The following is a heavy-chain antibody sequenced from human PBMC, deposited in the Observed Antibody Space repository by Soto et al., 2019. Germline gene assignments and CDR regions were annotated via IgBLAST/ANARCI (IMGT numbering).Heavy chain of an antibody. CDR2: LDPEDGET. CDR1: GYTLTELS. Sequence: ASVKVSCKVSGYTLTELSMHWVRQAPGKGLEWMGGLDPEDGETIYAQKVQGRVTMTEDTSTDTAYMELSRLRSEDTAVYYCATAPTYYYDSSGSPGAFDIWGQGTMVTVSS. J-gene: IGHJ3*02. D-gene: IGHD3-22*01. V-gene: IGHV1-24*01. CDR3: ATAPTYYYDSSGSPGAFDI.